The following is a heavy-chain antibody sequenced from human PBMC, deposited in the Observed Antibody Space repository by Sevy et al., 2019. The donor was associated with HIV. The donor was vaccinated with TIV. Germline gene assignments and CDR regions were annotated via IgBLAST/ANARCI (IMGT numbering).Heavy chain of an antibody. Sequence: GGSLRLSCAASGFSLSNYAMSWVRQAPGKGLEWLSTKTGSAGVTYYADSVKGRFTISRDNSKNTLFLQMNSLRAEDTALYNCAKGRIPSIGTLGPFDSWGQGTLVTVSS. V-gene: IGHV3-23*01. D-gene: IGHD6-6*01. CDR1: GFSLSNYA. CDR3: AKGRIPSIGTLGPFDS. J-gene: IGHJ4*02. CDR2: KTGSAGVT.